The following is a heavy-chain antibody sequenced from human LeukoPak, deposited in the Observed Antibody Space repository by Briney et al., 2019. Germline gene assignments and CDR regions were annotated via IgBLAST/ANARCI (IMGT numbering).Heavy chain of an antibody. J-gene: IGHJ6*02. CDR2: IYPGDSDT. D-gene: IGHD2-2*01. Sequence: GESLKISCKGSGYSFTSYWIGWVRQMPGKGLEWMGIIYPGDSDTTYSPSFQGQVTISADKSISTAYLQWSSLKASDTAMYYCARRDGYCSSTSCYADYYYGMDVWGQGTTVTVTS. CDR3: ARRDGYCSSTSCYADYYYGMDV. V-gene: IGHV5-51*01. CDR1: GYSFTSYW.